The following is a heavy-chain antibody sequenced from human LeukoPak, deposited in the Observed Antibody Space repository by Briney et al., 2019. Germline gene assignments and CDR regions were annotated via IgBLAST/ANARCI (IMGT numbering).Heavy chain of an antibody. Sequence: SETLSLTCTVSGGSISSYYWSWIRQPPGKGLEWIGYIYYSGSTNYNPSLKSRVTISVDTSKNQFSLKLSSVTAADTAVYYCARDNGDSLGWGQGTLVTVSS. J-gene: IGHJ4*02. V-gene: IGHV4-59*01. CDR3: ARDNGDSLG. CDR1: GGSISSYY. D-gene: IGHD4-17*01. CDR2: IYYSGST.